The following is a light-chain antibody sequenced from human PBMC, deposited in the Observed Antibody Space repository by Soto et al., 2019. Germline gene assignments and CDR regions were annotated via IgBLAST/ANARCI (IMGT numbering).Light chain of an antibody. CDR2: DAS. V-gene: IGKV3-11*01. J-gene: IGKJ4*01. CDR1: QSVSSY. Sequence: EIVLTQSPATLSFSPGERATLSCRASQSVSSYLAWYQQKPGQAPRLLIYDASNRATGIPARFSGSGSGTEFTLTISSLQPDDFATYYCQQYSTYPLTFGGGTKVDIK. CDR3: QQYSTYPLT.